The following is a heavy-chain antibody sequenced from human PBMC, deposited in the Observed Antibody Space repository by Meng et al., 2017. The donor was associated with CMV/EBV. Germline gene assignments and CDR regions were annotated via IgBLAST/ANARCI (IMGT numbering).Heavy chain of an antibody. Sequence: GESLKISCAASGFTFSSYAMSWVRQAPGKGLEWVSAISGSGGSTYYADSVKGRFTISRDNSKNTLYLQMNSLRAKDTAVYYCASSEYSGYDFDPWGQGTLVTVSS. CDR2: ISGSGGST. V-gene: IGHV3-23*01. D-gene: IGHD5-12*01. J-gene: IGHJ5*02. CDR1: GFTFSSYA. CDR3: ASSEYSGYDFDP.